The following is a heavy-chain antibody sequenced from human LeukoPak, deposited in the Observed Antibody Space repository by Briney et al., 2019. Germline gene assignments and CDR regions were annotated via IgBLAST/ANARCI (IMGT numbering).Heavy chain of an antibody. Sequence: GGSLRLSCAASGFTFSSYEMNWVRQAPGKGLEWVSYISGSGTTIYYTDSVKGRFTISRDNAENSLYLQMNSLRADDTAVYYCVRDPGITGTSYWGQGTLVTVSS. CDR2: ISGSGTTI. D-gene: IGHD1-20*01. J-gene: IGHJ4*02. CDR1: GFTFSSYE. V-gene: IGHV3-48*03. CDR3: VRDPGITGTSY.